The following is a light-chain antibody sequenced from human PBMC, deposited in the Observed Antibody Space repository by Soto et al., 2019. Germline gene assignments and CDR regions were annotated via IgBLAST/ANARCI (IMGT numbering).Light chain of an antibody. CDR3: QPYNNWPPIT. CDR2: GAS. J-gene: IGKJ5*01. Sequence: EIVFTQSPGTLYLSPGERATLSCRASQSVSSKLAWYQQKPGQAPRLLIYGASIRANGIPGRFSTGGSGTELTLTISSLQSEDFSVYYYQPYNNWPPITFGQGTRLEI. V-gene: IGKV3D-15*01. CDR1: QSVSSK.